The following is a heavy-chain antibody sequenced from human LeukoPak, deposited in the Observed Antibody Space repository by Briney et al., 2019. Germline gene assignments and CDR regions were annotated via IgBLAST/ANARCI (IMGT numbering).Heavy chain of an antibody. V-gene: IGHV3-7*02. CDR1: GFTFSSYW. D-gene: IGHD1-26*01. J-gene: IGHJ4*02. CDR2: IKQDGSEK. CDR3: ATHHSETYSRVPF. Sequence: AGGSLRLSCAASGFTFSSYWMSWVRQAPGKGLEWVANIKQDGSEKYYVDSVEGRFTISRDNAKSTLYLQMNSLRAEDTAVYYCATHHSETYSRVPFWGQGTLVTVSS.